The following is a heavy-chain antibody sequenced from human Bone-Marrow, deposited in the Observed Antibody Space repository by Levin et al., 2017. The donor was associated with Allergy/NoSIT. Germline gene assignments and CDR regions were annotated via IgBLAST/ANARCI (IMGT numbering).Heavy chain of an antibody. D-gene: IGHD5-12*01. CDR1: GFPFSDHY. V-gene: IGHV3-64*01. CDR2: INGNGGRT. J-gene: IGHJ4*02. Sequence: LSLTCAASGFPFSDHYIDWVRQAPGKGLEYVSAINGNGGRTYYASSVKGRFTISRDNSKNTVYLQVGNLRTEDTAVYYCARDSGGYFNDYWGQGTLVTVSS. CDR3: ARDSGGYFNDY.